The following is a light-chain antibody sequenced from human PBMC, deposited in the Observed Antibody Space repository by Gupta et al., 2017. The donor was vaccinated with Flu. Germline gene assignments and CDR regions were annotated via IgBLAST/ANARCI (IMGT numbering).Light chain of an antibody. CDR3: SSYTSSSTPVV. J-gene: IGLJ2*01. CDR1: SSDVGGYHY. Sequence: QSALTQPASVSGAPGQLITLLCTGTSSDVGGYHYVSWYQQHPCKAPKPMIYEVSNRPSGVSNRFSGSKSCNTASLTISGLQAEDEADYYCSSYTSSSTPVVFGGGTKLTVL. CDR2: EVS. V-gene: IGLV2-14*01.